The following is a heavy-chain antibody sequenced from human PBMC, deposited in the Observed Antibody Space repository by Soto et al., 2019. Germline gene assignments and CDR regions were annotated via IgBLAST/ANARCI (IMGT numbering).Heavy chain of an antibody. J-gene: IGHJ4*02. CDR1: GGSISSGGYS. CDR2: IYHSGST. V-gene: IGHV4-30-2*01. D-gene: IGHD3-10*01. Sequence: SETLSLTCTVSGGSISSGGYSWSWIRQPPGKGLEWIGYIYHSGSTYYNPSLKSRVTISVDRSKNQFSLKLSSVTAADTAVYYCARALITKVDYWGQGTLVTVSS. CDR3: ARALITKVDY.